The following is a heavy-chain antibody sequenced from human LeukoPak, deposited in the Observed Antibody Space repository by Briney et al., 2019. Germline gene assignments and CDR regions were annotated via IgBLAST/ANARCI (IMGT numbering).Heavy chain of an antibody. CDR2: ISVRSNYI. Sequence: GGSLRLSCLASGYTFSSYSINWVRQAPGKGLEWVSSISVRSNYIYYADSVRGRFRISRDDARDSLYLQMSSLRAEDTAVYYCVRLRRNSDTSGFYYYDFWGQGTLVTVSS. V-gene: IGHV3-21*01. CDR1: GYTFSSYS. CDR3: VRLRRNSDTSGFYYYDF. D-gene: IGHD3-22*01. J-gene: IGHJ4*02.